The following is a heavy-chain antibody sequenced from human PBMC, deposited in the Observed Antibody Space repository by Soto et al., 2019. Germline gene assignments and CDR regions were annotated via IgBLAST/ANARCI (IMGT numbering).Heavy chain of an antibody. CDR1: GFAVSTHY. D-gene: IGHD1-1*01. V-gene: IGHV3-53*01. J-gene: IGHJ4*02. CDR2: LSSGGST. Sequence: GGSLRLSCAAPGFAVSTHYMSWVRQAPGKGLEWVSVLSSGGSTYYADSVEGRFTISRDNAKNSLFLQMNSLRVDDTAVYYCARTGDGHHDFLDYWGQGALVTVSS. CDR3: ARTGDGHHDFLDY.